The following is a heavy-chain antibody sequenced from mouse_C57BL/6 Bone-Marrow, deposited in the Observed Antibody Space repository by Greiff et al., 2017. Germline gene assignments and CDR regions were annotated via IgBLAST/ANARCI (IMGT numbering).Heavy chain of an antibody. CDR2: IDPSDSYT. CDR3: AREGGFPYYFDY. V-gene: IGHV1-69*01. J-gene: IGHJ2*01. Sequence: VQLQQPGAELVMPGASVKLSCKASGYTFTSYWMHWVKQRPGQGLEWIGEIDPSDSYTNYNQKFKGKSTLTVDKSSSTAYMQLSSLTSEDSAVYYCAREGGFPYYFDYWGQGTTLTVSS. CDR1: GYTFTSYW.